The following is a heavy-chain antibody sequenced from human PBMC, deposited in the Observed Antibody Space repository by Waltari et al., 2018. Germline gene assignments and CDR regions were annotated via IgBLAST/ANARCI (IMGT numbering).Heavy chain of an antibody. CDR3: ARRGRGEEGRWFDP. Sequence: EVQLEQSGAEVKEPGESLKISCKGSGYTFSRQWIAWVRQMPGQGLEWMGIIYPGDSDTRYSPSFQGQVTISADKSISTAYLQWRSLKASVTGIYYCARRGRGEEGRWFDPWGQGTMVTVSS. CDR2: IYPGDSDT. V-gene: IGHV5-51*01. CDR1: GYTFSRQW. D-gene: IGHD2-15*01. J-gene: IGHJ5*02.